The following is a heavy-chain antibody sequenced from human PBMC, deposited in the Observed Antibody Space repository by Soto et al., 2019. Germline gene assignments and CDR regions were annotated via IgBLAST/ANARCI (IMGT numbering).Heavy chain of an antibody. Sequence: VQLLESGGGLVQPGGSLRLSCTASEFTFSSYAISWVRQAPGQGLEWMGGIIPIFGTANYAQKFQGRVTITADESTSTAYMELSSLRSEDTAVYYCARTDTNYDYVWGSYADYWGQGTLVTVSS. V-gene: IGHV1-69*01. CDR3: ARTDTNYDYVWGSYADY. D-gene: IGHD3-16*01. CDR2: IIPIFGTA. J-gene: IGHJ4*02. CDR1: EFTFSSYA.